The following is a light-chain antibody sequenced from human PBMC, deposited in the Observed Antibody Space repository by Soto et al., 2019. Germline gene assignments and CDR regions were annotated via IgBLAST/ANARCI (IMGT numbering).Light chain of an antibody. Sequence: DIVMTQSPLSLPVTPGEPASISCRSSQSLLHSNGFNCLDWYLQKPGQSPQLLIFFGSNRASGVPDRFSGSASGTDFTLKISRVEADDVGVYYCMQTLHTPLTFGGGTKVEIK. J-gene: IGKJ4*01. CDR1: QSLLHSNGFNC. CDR2: FGS. CDR3: MQTLHTPLT. V-gene: IGKV2-28*01.